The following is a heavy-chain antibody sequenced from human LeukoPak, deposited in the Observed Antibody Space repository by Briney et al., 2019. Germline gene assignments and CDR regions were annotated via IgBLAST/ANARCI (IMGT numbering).Heavy chain of an antibody. D-gene: IGHD2-21*02. CDR1: GGSISGSSYY. Sequence: SETLSLTCTVSGGSISGSSYYWGWIRQPPGKGLEWIGSIYYSGSTYYNPSLKSRVTISVDRSKNQLSLKLSSVTAADTAMYFCARTPTYCGGDCYYFDPWGQGTLVTVSS. J-gene: IGHJ5*02. CDR3: ARTPTYCGGDCYYFDP. CDR2: IYYSGST. V-gene: IGHV4-39*07.